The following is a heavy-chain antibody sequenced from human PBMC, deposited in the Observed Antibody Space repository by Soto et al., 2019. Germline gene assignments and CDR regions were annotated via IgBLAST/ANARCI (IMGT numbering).Heavy chain of an antibody. CDR3: AKDGESVRPVNYYYYGMDV. CDR1: GFTFSSYA. V-gene: IGHV3-23*01. CDR2: ISGSGGST. J-gene: IGHJ6*02. D-gene: IGHD3-10*01. Sequence: EVQLLESGGGLVQPGGSLRLSCAASGFTFSSYAMSWVRQAPGKGLEWVSAISGSGGSTYYADSVKGRFTISRDNSKNTLYLQMNSLRAEDTAVYYCAKDGESVRPVNYYYYGMDVWGQGTTVTVSS.